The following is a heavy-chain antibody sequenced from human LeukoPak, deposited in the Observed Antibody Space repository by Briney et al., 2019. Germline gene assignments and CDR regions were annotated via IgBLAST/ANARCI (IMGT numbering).Heavy chain of an antibody. J-gene: IGHJ3*02. Sequence: GGALSLSCASSGFTFRRYGRHGVRQARARGREGVAVISYDGSNKYYADSVRGRFTIARDNSKNTLYLQRNSLRAEDTAVYYCAKDPGAELLGAFDIWGQGTMVTVSS. CDR3: AKDPGAELLGAFDI. CDR1: GFTFRRYG. D-gene: IGHD1-26*01. CDR2: ISYDGSNK. V-gene: IGHV3-30*18.